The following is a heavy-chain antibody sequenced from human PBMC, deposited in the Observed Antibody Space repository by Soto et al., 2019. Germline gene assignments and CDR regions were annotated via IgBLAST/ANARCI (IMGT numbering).Heavy chain of an antibody. Sequence: SVKVSCKTSGGTFSNDIITWVRQAPGQGLEWMGRIIPLLDIANYAQKFQGRVTITADKSTSTAYMELNSLRSEDTAVYYCARDSPIGSTFSGYDAIDYWGQGTLVTVS. CDR3: ARDSPIGSTFSGYDAIDY. J-gene: IGHJ4*02. CDR2: IIPLLDIA. CDR1: GGTFSNDI. V-gene: IGHV1-69*04. D-gene: IGHD5-12*01.